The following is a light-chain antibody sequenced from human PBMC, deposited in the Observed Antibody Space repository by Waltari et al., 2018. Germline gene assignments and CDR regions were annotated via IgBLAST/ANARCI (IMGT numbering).Light chain of an antibody. Sequence: QSALTQPPSVSGSPGQSVPISCTGTSSDVGNYTHVSWYQQSPGTAPKPSIYEVTNPPSGVPDRFSGSKSSNTPSLTLSGLQAEDESDYYCSSSTSSITWVFGGGTKLTVL. CDR1: SSDVGNYTH. CDR3: SSSTSSITWV. V-gene: IGLV2-18*02. CDR2: EVT. J-gene: IGLJ3*02.